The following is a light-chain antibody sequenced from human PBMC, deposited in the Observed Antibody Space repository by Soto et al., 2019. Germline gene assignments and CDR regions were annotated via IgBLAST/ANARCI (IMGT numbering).Light chain of an antibody. CDR2: TAS. CDR3: QHYNSYSGA. J-gene: IGKJ1*01. Sequence: DVQITQSPATLSAYGGDRVTITCRASQAISSWLAWYQQQPGKAPKLLIYTASTLQSGVPSRFSGSGSGTEFTLTISSLQPDDFATYCCQHYNSYSGAFGQGTKVAIK. CDR1: QAISSW. V-gene: IGKV1-5*03.